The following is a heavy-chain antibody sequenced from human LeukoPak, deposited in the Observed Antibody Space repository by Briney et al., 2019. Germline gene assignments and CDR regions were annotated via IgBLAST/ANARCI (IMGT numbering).Heavy chain of an antibody. CDR1: GFTFSSYW. V-gene: IGHV3-7*01. Sequence: GGSLRLSCAASGFTFSSYWMSWVRQAPGKGLEWVANIKQDGSEKYYVDSVKGRFTISRDNAKNSMYLQMNSLRAEDTAVYYCARGSVGYYMDVWGKGTTVTISS. J-gene: IGHJ6*03. CDR2: IKQDGSEK. CDR3: ARGSVGYYMDV. D-gene: IGHD3-10*01.